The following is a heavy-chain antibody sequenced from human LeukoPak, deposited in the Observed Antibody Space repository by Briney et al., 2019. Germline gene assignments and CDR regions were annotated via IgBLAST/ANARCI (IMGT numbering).Heavy chain of an antibody. CDR1: GGSISSYY. Sequence: SETLSLTCTVSGGSISSYYWSWIRQPPGEGLEWIGYIYYSGSTNYNPSLKSRVTISVDTSKNQFSLKLSSVTAADTAVYYCARGKYCSGGSCYFGYWGQGTLVTVSS. D-gene: IGHD2-15*01. J-gene: IGHJ4*02. CDR3: ARGKYCSGGSCYFGY. V-gene: IGHV4-59*08. CDR2: IYYSGST.